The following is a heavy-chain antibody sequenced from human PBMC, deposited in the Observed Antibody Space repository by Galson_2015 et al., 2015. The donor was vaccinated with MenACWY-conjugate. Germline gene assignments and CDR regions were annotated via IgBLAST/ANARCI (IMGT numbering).Heavy chain of an antibody. D-gene: IGHD3-22*01. J-gene: IGHJ4*02. CDR3: TRLSEFYFDSRGYSLGY. CDR1: GFTFSGSA. CDR2: IRSKANSYAT. V-gene: IGHV3-73*01. Sequence: SLRLSCAASGFTFSGSAMHWVRQASGKGLEWVGRIRSKANSYATAYAASVKGRFTISRDDSKNTAYLQMNSLKTEDTAVYYCTRLSEFYFDSRGYSLGYRGQGPLVPVSS.